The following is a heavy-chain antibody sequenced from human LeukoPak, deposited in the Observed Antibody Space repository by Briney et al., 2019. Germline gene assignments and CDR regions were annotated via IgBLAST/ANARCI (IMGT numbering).Heavy chain of an antibody. V-gene: IGHV3-48*01. CDR1: GFTFSSYS. Sequence: PGGSLRLSCAASGFTFSSYSMNWVRQAPGKGLEWVSYISSSSSTIYYADSVKGRFTISRDNAKNSLSLHMSSLRAEDTAVYYCARSPKYSGSPADFDYWGQGTLVTVSS. J-gene: IGHJ4*02. CDR3: ARSPKYSGSPADFDY. D-gene: IGHD1-26*01. CDR2: ISSSSSTI.